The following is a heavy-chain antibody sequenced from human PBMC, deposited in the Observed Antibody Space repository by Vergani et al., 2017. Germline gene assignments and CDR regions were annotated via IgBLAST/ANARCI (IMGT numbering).Heavy chain of an antibody. CDR1: GGSFTSYH. V-gene: IGHV4-34*01. Sequence: QVQLQQWGGGLLKPSETLSLTCVVNGGSFTSYHWTWIRQSPGEGLEWVGDIDHTGRPDYNPSLKLRLTMSVDESRNQFSLTLNSVTATDTAIYFCARVNTETNGHLYYYYYMDVWGQGTAVTVS. CDR3: ARVNTETNGHLYYYYYMDV. J-gene: IGHJ6*03. CDR2: IDHTGRP. D-gene: IGHD4-11*01.